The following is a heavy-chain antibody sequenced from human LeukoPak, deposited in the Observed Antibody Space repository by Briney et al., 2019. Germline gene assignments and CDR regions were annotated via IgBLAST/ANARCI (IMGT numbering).Heavy chain of an antibody. J-gene: IGHJ4*02. CDR1: GFTFSSYS. D-gene: IGHD3-9*01. CDR2: IAGGGGYI. V-gene: IGHV3-21*01. Sequence: GGPLRLSCAASGFTFSSYSMIWVRQTPGKGLEWVSSIAGGGGYIYYADSVKGRFTISRDNAKNSLYLQMNSLRAEDTAVYYCAKFRLSNYDILTGYYYYFDYWGQGTLVTVSS. CDR3: AKFRLSNYDILTGYYYYFDY.